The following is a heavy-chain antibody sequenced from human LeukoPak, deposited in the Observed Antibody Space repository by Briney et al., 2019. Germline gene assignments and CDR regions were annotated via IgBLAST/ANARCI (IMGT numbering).Heavy chain of an antibody. CDR3: ARSHPEPYYYDSSGYWFDY. CDR2: IYYSGST. Sequence: PSETLSLTCTVSGGSISSGGHFWSWIRQHPGKGLEWIGYIYYSGSTNYNPSLKSRVTISVDTSKNQFSLKLSSVTAADTAVYYCARSHPEPYYYDSSGYWFDYWGQGTLVTVSS. D-gene: IGHD3-22*01. V-gene: IGHV4-61*08. J-gene: IGHJ4*02. CDR1: GGSISSGGHF.